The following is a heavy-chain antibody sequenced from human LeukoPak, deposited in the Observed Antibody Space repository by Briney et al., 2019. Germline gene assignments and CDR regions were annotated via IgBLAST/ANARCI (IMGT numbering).Heavy chain of an antibody. CDR2: ISWNRGNI. CDR3: ASRGGSYGPFDY. CDR1: GFTFDEYA. J-gene: IGHJ4*02. D-gene: IGHD1-26*01. V-gene: IGHV3-9*01. Sequence: PGGSLRLSCVASGFTFDEYAMHWVRHAPGKGLEWVSGISWNRGNIGYADSVKGRFTISRDNAKNSLYLQMNSLTVEDTALYYCASRGGSYGPFDYWGQGTLVTVSS.